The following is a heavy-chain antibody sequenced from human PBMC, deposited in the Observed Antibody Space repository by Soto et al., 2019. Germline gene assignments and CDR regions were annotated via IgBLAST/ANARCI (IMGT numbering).Heavy chain of an antibody. J-gene: IGHJ5*02. Sequence: SETLSLTCGVSGGTVASSHWWSWFRESPGRGLEWIGNVYHTGDTNFNPSLQSRVTFSVDKSNNQFSLRLTSVTAADTAVYFCAREIVTAGGNNYFDPWGPGTLVTVSS. CDR3: AREIVTAGGNNYFDP. CDR1: GGTVASSHW. V-gene: IGHV4-4*02. CDR2: VYHTGDT. D-gene: IGHD2-21*02.